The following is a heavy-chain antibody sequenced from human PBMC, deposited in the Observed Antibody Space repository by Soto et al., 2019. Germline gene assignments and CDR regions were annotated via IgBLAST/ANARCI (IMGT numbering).Heavy chain of an antibody. CDR1: GTSIGTYY. J-gene: IGHJ4*02. CDR2: IYYTGTT. V-gene: IGHV4-59*01. CDR3: AMADYHKYFFDH. D-gene: IGHD4-17*01. Sequence: PSETLSLTCTFSGTSIGTYYWSWIRQPPGRGLEWIGYIYYTGTTNYNSSLKSRVTISLDTSMTQFSLKLNSATTADTAVYYCAMADYHKYFFDHWGQGILVTVSS.